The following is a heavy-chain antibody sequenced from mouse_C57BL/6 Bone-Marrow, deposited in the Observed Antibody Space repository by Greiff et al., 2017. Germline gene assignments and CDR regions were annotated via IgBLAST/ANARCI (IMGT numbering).Heavy chain of an antibody. V-gene: IGHV5-4*01. CDR1: GFTFSSYA. CDR3: ARTVLLPYVDY. J-gene: IGHJ2*01. Sequence: EVQVVESGGGLVKPGGSLKLSCAASGFTFSSYAMSWVRQTPEKRLEWVATISDGGSYTYYPDNVKGRYTISRDNAKNNLYLQMSHLKSEDTAMYYCARTVLLPYVDYGGQGTTLTVSS. CDR2: ISDGGSYT. D-gene: IGHD1-1*01.